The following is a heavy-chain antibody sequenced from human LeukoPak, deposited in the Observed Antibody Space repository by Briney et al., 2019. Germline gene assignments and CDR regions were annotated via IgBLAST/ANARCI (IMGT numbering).Heavy chain of an antibody. CDR3: ARQGVGLTTAYYFDY. CDR1: GYSFTSYW. V-gene: IGHV5-51*01. D-gene: IGHD4-11*01. CDR2: IYPGDSDT. J-gene: IGHJ4*02. Sequence: GESLKISCKGSGYSFTSYWIGWVRQMPGKGLEWMGIIYPGDSDTRYSPSFQGQVTISADKSISTAYPQWSSLKASDTAMYYCARQGVGLTTAYYFDYWGQGTLVTVSS.